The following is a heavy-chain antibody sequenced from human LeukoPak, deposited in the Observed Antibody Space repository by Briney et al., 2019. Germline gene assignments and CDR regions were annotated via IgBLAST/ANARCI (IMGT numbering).Heavy chain of an antibody. J-gene: IGHJ6*03. V-gene: IGHV3-30*02. CDR2: IRYDGSNK. D-gene: IGHD2-2*01. Sequence: GGSLRLSCAASGFTFSSYGMHWVRQAPGKGLEWVAFIRYDGSNKYYADSVKGRFTISRDNSKNTLYLQMNSLRAEDTAVYYCAKGMGYCSSTSCSRYYYYYMDVWGKGTTVTISS. CDR1: GFTFSSYG. CDR3: AKGMGYCSSTSCSRYYYYYMDV.